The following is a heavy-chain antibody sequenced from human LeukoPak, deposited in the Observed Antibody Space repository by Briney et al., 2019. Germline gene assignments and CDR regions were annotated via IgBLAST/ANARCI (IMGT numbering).Heavy chain of an antibody. CDR3: AKAYCGGDCYSRLYYFDY. V-gene: IGHV3-30*18. Sequence: GGSLRLSCAVSGFTFSSYGMHWVRQAPGKGLEWVAVISYDGSNKYYADSVKGRFTISRDNSKNTLYLQMNSLRAEDTAVYYCAKAYCGGDCYSRLYYFDYWGQGTLVTVSS. CDR2: ISYDGSNK. D-gene: IGHD2-21*01. J-gene: IGHJ4*02. CDR1: GFTFSSYG.